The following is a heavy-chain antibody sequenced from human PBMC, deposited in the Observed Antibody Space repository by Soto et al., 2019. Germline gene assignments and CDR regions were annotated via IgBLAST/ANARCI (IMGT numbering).Heavy chain of an antibody. Sequence: GGSLRLSCAASGFTFDDYTMHWVRQAPGKGLEWVSLISWDGGSTYYADSVKGRFTISRDNSKNSLYLQMNSLRTEDTALYYCARDQWGGSYSSFDYWGQGTLVTVSS. CDR2: ISWDGGST. CDR3: ARDQWGGSYSSFDY. CDR1: GFTFDDYT. D-gene: IGHD1-26*01. V-gene: IGHV3-43*01. J-gene: IGHJ4*02.